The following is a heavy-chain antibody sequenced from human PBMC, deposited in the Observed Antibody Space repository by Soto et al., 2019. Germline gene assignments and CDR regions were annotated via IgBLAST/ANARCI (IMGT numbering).Heavy chain of an antibody. D-gene: IGHD3-22*01. CDR3: ASTTYYYDSSGYYYVDY. Sequence: SETLSLTCTVSGGSIISYYWIFIRQPAGKGLEWIGRIYTSGSTNYNPSLKSRVTMSVDTSKNQFSLKLSSVTAADTAVYYCASTTYYYDSSGYYYVDYWGQGTLVTVSS. J-gene: IGHJ4*02. CDR2: IYTSGST. V-gene: IGHV4-4*07. CDR1: GGSIISYY.